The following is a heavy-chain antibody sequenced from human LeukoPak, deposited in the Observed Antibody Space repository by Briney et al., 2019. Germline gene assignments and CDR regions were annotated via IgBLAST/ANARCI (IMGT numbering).Heavy chain of an antibody. D-gene: IGHD6-13*01. CDR1: GYTFTSYA. V-gene: IGHV1-3*01. CDR2: INAGNGNT. Sequence: ASVKVSCKASGYTFTSYAMHWVRQAPGQRLEWMGWINAGNGNTKYSQKFQGRVTITRDTSASTAYMELSSLRSEDTAVYCCAREGSSSWYRRGYYYGMDVWGQGTTVTVSS. CDR3: AREGSSSWYRRGYYYGMDV. J-gene: IGHJ6*02.